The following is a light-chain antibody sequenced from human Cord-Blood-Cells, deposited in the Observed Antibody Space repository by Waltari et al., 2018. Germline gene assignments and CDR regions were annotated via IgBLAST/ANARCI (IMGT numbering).Light chain of an antibody. Sequence: SYELTQPPSVSVSPGQTARITCSGDALPKQYAYWYQQKPGQAPVLVIYKDSERPSGIPERFPGSSSGTTVTLTISGVQAEDEADYYWQSADSSGTYVFGTGTKVTVL. CDR2: KDS. CDR1: ALPKQY. J-gene: IGLJ1*01. CDR3: QSADSSGTYV. V-gene: IGLV3-25*03.